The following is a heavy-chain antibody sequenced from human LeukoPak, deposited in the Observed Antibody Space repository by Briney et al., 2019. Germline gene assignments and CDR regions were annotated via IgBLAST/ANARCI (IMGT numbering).Heavy chain of an antibody. J-gene: IGHJ4*02. CDR2: ISGSGGST. V-gene: IGHV3-23*01. Sequence: GGSLRLSCAASGFTFSSYAMSWVRQAPGKGLEWVSAISGSGGSTYYADSVKGRFTISRDNSKNTLYLQMNSLRAEDTAVYYCAKGGYYDSSGYYYDYWGQGTLVTVSS. CDR3: AKGGYYDSSGYYYDY. D-gene: IGHD3-22*01. CDR1: GFTFSSYA.